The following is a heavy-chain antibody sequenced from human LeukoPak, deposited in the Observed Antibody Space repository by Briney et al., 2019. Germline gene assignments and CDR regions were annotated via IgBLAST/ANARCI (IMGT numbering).Heavy chain of an antibody. CDR1: GDSISSYY. Sequence: SETLSLTCTVSGDSISSYYWNWIRQPPGKGLEYIGWIHYSGSTDYNPSLKSRVTTSLDRSKRQFSLNLRSVTAADTAVYYCARWGYFDSSGYFVAEYRGQGTLVTVSS. D-gene: IGHD3-22*01. CDR2: IHYSGST. CDR3: ARWGYFDSSGYFVAEY. V-gene: IGHV4-59*01. J-gene: IGHJ4*02.